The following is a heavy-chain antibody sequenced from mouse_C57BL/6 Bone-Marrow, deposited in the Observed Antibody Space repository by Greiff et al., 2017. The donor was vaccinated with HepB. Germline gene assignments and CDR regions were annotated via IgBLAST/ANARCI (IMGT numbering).Heavy chain of an antibody. CDR3: ARDSYRGGYYFEY. D-gene: IGHD1-1*01. CDR1: GFTFSSYA. Sequence: DVMLVESGGGLVKPGGSLKLSCAASGFTFSSYAMSRVRQTPEKRLEWVATISDGGSYTYYPDKVKGRFTISRDNAKNNLYLQMRHLKSEDTAMYYCARDSYRGGYYFEYWGQGTTLTVSS. V-gene: IGHV5-4*01. J-gene: IGHJ2*01. CDR2: ISDGGSYT.